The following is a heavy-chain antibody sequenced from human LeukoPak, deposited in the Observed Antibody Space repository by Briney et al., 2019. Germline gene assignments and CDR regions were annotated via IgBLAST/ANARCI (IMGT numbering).Heavy chain of an antibody. V-gene: IGHV3-30*04. J-gene: IGHJ4*02. CDR1: GFTFSSYA. Sequence: GGSLRLSCAASGFTFSSYAMHWVRQAPGKGLEWVAVISYDGSNKYYADSVKGRFTISRDNSKNTLYLQMNSLRAEDTAVYYCAKEQPNQYYDSSGYYRTPTDYWGQGTLVTVSS. D-gene: IGHD3-22*01. CDR2: ISYDGSNK. CDR3: AKEQPNQYYDSSGYYRTPTDY.